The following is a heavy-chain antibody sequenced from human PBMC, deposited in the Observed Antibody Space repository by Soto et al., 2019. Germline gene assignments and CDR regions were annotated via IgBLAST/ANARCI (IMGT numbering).Heavy chain of an antibody. D-gene: IGHD1-1*01. CDR1: GYTFTSYG. J-gene: IGHJ4*02. V-gene: IGHV1-18*01. CDR2: IRAHNGNT. CDR3: ARGRYGDY. Sequence: QVHLVQSGAEVKKPGASVTVSCKGSGYTFTSYGITWVRQAPGQGLEWMEWIRAHNGNTDDAQKLKGRVTVTRDTAASTADMYRRSRRSDDTAVYYCARGRYGDYWGQGALVTVSS.